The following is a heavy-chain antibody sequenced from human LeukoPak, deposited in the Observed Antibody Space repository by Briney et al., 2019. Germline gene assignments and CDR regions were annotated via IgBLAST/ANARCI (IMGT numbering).Heavy chain of an antibody. D-gene: IGHD6-13*01. CDR1: GFPFSSYD. V-gene: IGHV3-33*08. CDR3: ARAESTWYSGLDY. Sequence: GGSLRLSCATSGFPFSSYDMNWVRQAPGKGLEWVAIIWYDGSNKYYADSVKGRFTISRDNSKNTLYLQMNSLRAEDTAVYYCARAESTWYSGLDYWGQGTMVTVSS. J-gene: IGHJ4*02. CDR2: IWYDGSNK.